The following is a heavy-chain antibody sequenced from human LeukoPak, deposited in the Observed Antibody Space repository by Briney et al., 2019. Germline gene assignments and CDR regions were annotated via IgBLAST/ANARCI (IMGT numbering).Heavy chain of an antibody. Sequence: GGSLEISCKGSGYRFTSYWISWVRQMPGKGLEWMGRIDPSDSYTNYSPSFQGHVTISADKSISTAYLQWSSLKASDTAMYYCARQGDYDSSGYDYWGQGTLVTVSS. CDR3: ARQGDYDSSGYDY. CDR2: IDPSDSYT. CDR1: GYRFTSYW. J-gene: IGHJ4*02. V-gene: IGHV5-10-1*01. D-gene: IGHD3-22*01.